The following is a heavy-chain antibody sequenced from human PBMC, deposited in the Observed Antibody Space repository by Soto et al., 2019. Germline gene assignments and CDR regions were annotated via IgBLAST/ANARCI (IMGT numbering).Heavy chain of an antibody. V-gene: IGHV2-5*01. CDR1: GFSLSTSGVG. Sequence: QITLKESGPTLVKPTQTLTLTCTFSGFSLSTSGVGVGWIRQPPGKALEWLALIYWNDDKRYSPSLKSRLTIPKGTSKNPVVLNMTHMEPVETATYFWSPSRKGFLIFFDFWGGYYPYDYWGQGTLVTVSS. CDR3: SPSRKGFLIFFDFWGGYYPYDY. CDR2: IYWNDDK. D-gene: IGHD3-3*01. J-gene: IGHJ4*02.